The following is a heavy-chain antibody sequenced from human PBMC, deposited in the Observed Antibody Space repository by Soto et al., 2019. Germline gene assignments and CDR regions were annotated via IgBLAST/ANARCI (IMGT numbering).Heavy chain of an antibody. Sequence: ASVKVSCKASGYTFTSYGISWVRQAPGQGLEWMGWISAYNGNTNYAQKLQGRVTMTTDTSTSTAYMELRSLRSDDTAVYYCARVNSLLPGIAVAGIAGPWGQGTLVTVSS. CDR1: GYTFTSYG. J-gene: IGHJ5*02. D-gene: IGHD6-19*01. CDR2: ISAYNGNT. CDR3: ARVNSLLPGIAVAGIAGP. V-gene: IGHV1-18*01.